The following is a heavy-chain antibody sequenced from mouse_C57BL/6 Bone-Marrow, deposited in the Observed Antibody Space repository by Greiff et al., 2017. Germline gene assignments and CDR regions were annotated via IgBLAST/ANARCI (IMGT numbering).Heavy chain of an antibody. CDR1: GFTFSDAW. Sequence: EVKLMESGGGLVQPGGSMKLSCAASGFTFSDAWMDWVRQSPGKGLAWVAEIRNKANNHATYYAESVKGRFTISRDDSKSSVYLQMNSLRAEDTGIYYCTRIGQALWFAYWGQGTLVTVSA. J-gene: IGHJ3*01. D-gene: IGHD2-14*01. CDR3: TRIGQALWFAY. V-gene: IGHV6-6*01. CDR2: IRNKANNHAT.